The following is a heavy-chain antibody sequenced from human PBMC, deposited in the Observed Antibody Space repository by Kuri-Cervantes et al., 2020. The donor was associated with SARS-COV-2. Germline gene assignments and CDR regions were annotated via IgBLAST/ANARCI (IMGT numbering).Heavy chain of an antibody. CDR3: ARKEGGDCSSTSCYTIDWYFDL. Sequence: SETLSLTCTVSGGSISSHYWSWIRQPPGKGLEWIGHIYTSGSTNYDPSLKSRVTISVDTSKNQFSLKLSSVTAADTAVYYCARKEGGDCSSTSCYTIDWYFDLWGRGTLVTVSS. CDR1: GGSISSHY. CDR2: IYTSGST. D-gene: IGHD2-2*02. V-gene: IGHV4-4*08. J-gene: IGHJ2*01.